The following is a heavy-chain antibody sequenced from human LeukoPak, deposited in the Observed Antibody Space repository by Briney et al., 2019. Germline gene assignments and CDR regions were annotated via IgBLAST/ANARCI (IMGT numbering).Heavy chain of an antibody. CDR2: LPPDELGI. Sequence: GGSLRLSCAASGFTFSSYWMNWARQAPGMGLVWVSRLPPDELGIIYADSVKGRFTVSRGNAKNTVYLQMNNLRVDDTAMYYCVGTIASRGSEYWGQGALVTVSS. D-gene: IGHD6-6*01. J-gene: IGHJ4*02. V-gene: IGHV3-74*01. CDR3: VGTIASRGSEY. CDR1: GFTFSSYW.